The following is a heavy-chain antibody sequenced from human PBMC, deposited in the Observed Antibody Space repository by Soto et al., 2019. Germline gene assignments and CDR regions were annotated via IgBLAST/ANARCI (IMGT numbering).Heavy chain of an antibody. CDR1: GGSISSSSYH. J-gene: IGHJ6*03. Sequence: SETLSLTCTVSGGSISSSSYHWGWIRQPPGKGLEWIGSIYYSGSTYYNPSLKSRVTISVDTSKNQFSLKLSSVTAADTAVYYCARRRFTRITMVRGVIISYMDVWGKGTTVTVSS. D-gene: IGHD3-10*01. V-gene: IGHV4-39*01. CDR3: ARRRFTRITMVRGVIISYMDV. CDR2: IYYSGST.